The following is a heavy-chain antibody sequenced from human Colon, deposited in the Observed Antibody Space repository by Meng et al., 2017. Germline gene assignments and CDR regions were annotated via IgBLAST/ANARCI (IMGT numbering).Heavy chain of an antibody. J-gene: IGHJ1*01. V-gene: IGHV4-59*01. Sequence: QVQLHESGPGLVKPSETLSLTCTVSGASISSYYWSWIRQSPGKGLEWIGFISSSGNTKYNPSLKSRVTLSMATSKNQFSLELNSVTAADTAVYYCARSAGTWHPFSHWGQGTLVTVSS. CDR1: GASISSYY. CDR2: ISSSGNT. CDR3: ARSAGTWHPFSH. D-gene: IGHD1-7*01.